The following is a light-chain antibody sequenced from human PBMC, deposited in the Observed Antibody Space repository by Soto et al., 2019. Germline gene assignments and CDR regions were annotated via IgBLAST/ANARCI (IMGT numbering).Light chain of an antibody. CDR2: GAS. Sequence: EFVLTQSPGTLSLSPGERATLACRASKSVSNYLAWYQQKSGQAPRLLIYGASSRASGIPDRFSGSGSGTDFTLTISRVEPQDFAVYYCQQYGSSLTFGQGTKVDIK. CDR3: QQYGSSLT. J-gene: IGKJ1*01. CDR1: KSVSNY. V-gene: IGKV3-20*01.